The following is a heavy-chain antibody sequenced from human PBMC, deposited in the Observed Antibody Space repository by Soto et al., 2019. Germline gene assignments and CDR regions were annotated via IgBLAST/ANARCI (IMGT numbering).Heavy chain of an antibody. CDR2: IDPSGGST. J-gene: IGHJ3*02. CDR3: ARDSGHYYRSDAFDK. CDR1: GYTFTASY. Sequence: QVQLVQSGAEVKKPGASVKVSCKASGYTFTASYMHWVRQAPGQGLEWMGIIDPSGGSTSYSQKFQGRVTMTRDTSTSTVYMELNCLRSEDTAVFYCARDSGHYYRSDAFDKWGQGTMVTVSS. V-gene: IGHV1-46*01. D-gene: IGHD1-26*01.